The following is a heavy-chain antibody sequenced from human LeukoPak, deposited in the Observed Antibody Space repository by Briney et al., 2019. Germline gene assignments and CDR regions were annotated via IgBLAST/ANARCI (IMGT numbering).Heavy chain of an antibody. CDR2: IWYDGSNK. D-gene: IGHD3-22*01. J-gene: IGHJ4*02. V-gene: IGHV3-33*06. CDR3: AKELDSTGYFDY. CDR1: GFTFSSYG. Sequence: PGGSLRLSCAASGFTFSSYGMHWVRQAPGKGLEWVAVIWYDGSNKYYADSVKGRFTISRDNSENTLYLQMNSLRAEDTAIYYCAKELDSTGYFDYWGQGTLVTVSS.